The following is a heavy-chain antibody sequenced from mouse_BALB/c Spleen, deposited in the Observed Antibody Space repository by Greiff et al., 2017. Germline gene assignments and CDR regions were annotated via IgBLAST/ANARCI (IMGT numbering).Heavy chain of an antibody. CDR1: GYSITSGYY. Sequence: EVKLQESGPSLVKPSQSLSLTCSVTGYSITSGYYWNWIRQFPGNKLEWMGYISYDGSNNYNPSLKNRISITRDTSKNQFFLKLNSVTTEDTATYYCARRDDGYYVGFAYRGQGTLGTVSA. V-gene: IGHV3-6*02. CDR3: ARRDDGYYVGFAY. D-gene: IGHD2-3*01. J-gene: IGHJ3*01. CDR2: ISYDGSN.